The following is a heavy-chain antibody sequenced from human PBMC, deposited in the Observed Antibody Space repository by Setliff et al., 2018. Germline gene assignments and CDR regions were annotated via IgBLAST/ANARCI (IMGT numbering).Heavy chain of an antibody. CDR3: ANNYYDTTMGYYFDY. CDR2: IGGRGGST. J-gene: IGHJ4*02. D-gene: IGHD3-22*01. Sequence: PGGSLRLSCAASGFTFSDHYMTWIRQAPGKGLEWVSYIGGRGGSTYYADSVKGRFTISRDNSKNTLYLQMSSLRAEDTAIYYCANNYYDTTMGYYFDYWGQGTQVTVSS. V-gene: IGHV3-23*01. CDR1: GFTFSDHY.